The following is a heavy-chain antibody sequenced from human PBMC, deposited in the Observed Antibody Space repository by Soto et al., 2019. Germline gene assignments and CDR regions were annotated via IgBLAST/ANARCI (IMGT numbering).Heavy chain of an antibody. V-gene: IGHV3-11*01. CDR3: AGAKMGVYDSSGFGFES. CDR2: ISKSGSNT. CDR1: GFTFSDYY. Sequence: GGSLRLSCAASGFTFSDYYMSWIRQAPGKGLEWVSHISKSGSNTYNADSVKGRFTISRDNAKKSLYLQMNSLRAEDTTVYYCAGAKMGVYDSSGFGFESWGQGTLVTV. J-gene: IGHJ5*01. D-gene: IGHD3-22*01.